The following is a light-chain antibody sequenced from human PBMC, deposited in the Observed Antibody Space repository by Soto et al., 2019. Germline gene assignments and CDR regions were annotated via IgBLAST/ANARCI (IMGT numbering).Light chain of an antibody. CDR1: QSISSW. V-gene: IGKV1-5*03. J-gene: IGKJ1*01. Sequence: DIPMTQSPSTLSASLGDRVTITCRASQSISSWLAWYQQKPGKAPNLLIYKASDLQSGVPSRFSGSGSGTEFTLTITSLQPDDFATYYCQQYDSDSWTFGQGTKVEIK. CDR2: KAS. CDR3: QQYDSDSWT.